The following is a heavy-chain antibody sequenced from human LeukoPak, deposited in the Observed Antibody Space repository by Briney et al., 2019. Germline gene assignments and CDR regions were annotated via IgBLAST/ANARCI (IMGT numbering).Heavy chain of an antibody. CDR3: AKDSVNAFDI. Sequence: GGSLRLSCAASGFTFSNYDMHWVRQTPGKGLEWVTFIRYDGSHKYYADSVKGRFTVSRDNSKNTLYLQVNSLRAEDTAVYYCAKDSVNAFDIWGQGTMVTVSS. CDR1: GFTFSNYD. J-gene: IGHJ3*02. V-gene: IGHV3-30*02. D-gene: IGHD6-19*01. CDR2: IRYDGSHK.